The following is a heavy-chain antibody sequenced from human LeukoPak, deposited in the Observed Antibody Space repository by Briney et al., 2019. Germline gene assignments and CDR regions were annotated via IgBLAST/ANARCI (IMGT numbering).Heavy chain of an antibody. CDR1: GGTFSSYA. Sequence: SVKVSCKASGGTFSSYAISWVRRAPGQGLEWMGGIIPIFGTANYAQKFQGRVTITADESTSTAYMELSSLRSEDTAVYYCARGLSEQLVLRGNWFDPWGQGTLVTVSS. J-gene: IGHJ5*02. CDR3: ARGLSEQLVLRGNWFDP. CDR2: IIPIFGTA. V-gene: IGHV1-69*13. D-gene: IGHD6-13*01.